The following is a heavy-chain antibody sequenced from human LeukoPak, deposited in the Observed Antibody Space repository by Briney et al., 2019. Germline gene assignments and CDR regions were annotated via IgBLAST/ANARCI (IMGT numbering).Heavy chain of an antibody. CDR3: AKKTVVVAATGLFDY. CDR1: GFTFSSYA. D-gene: IGHD2-15*01. V-gene: IGHV3-23*01. CDR2: ISGSGGST. Sequence: PGGSLRLSCAASGFTFSSYAMSWVRQAPGKGLEWVSAISGSGGSTYYADSVKGRFTISRDNSENTLYLQMNSLRAEDTAVYYCAKKTVVVAATGLFDYWGQGTLVTVSS. J-gene: IGHJ4*02.